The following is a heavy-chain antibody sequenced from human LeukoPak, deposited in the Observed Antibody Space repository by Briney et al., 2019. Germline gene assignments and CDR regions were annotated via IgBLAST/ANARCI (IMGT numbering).Heavy chain of an antibody. Sequence: KSSETLSLTCTVSGGSISSYYWSWIRQPPGEGLEWIGYIYYSGSTNYNPSLKSRVTISVDTSKNQFSLKLSSVTAADTAVYYCARDGGIEVILTEDNWFDPWGQGTLVTVSS. CDR1: GGSISSYY. CDR3: ARDGGIEVILTEDNWFDP. J-gene: IGHJ5*02. V-gene: IGHV4-59*12. CDR2: IYYSGST. D-gene: IGHD3/OR15-3a*01.